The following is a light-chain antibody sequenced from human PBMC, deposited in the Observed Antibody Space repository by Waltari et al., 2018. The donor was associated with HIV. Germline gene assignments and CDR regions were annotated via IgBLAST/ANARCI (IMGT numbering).Light chain of an antibody. Sequence: DIQMTQSPSTLSASIGDRVTITCRASQSISSWLAWYQQKPGKAPDLLIYKASSLESWVPSRFIGSGSGTEFTLTFSSLQPDDFATYSCQPYNSYPWTFGQGTKVEIK. CDR1: QSISSW. CDR3: QPYNSYPWT. CDR2: KAS. J-gene: IGKJ1*01. V-gene: IGKV1-5*03.